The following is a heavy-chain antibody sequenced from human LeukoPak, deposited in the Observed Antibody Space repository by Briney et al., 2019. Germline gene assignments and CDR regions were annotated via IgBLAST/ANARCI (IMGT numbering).Heavy chain of an antibody. J-gene: IGHJ3*02. CDR2: ISAYNGNT. D-gene: IGHD3-22*01. CDR3: ARPYDSIDAFDI. CDR1: GYTFTSYG. Sequence: ASVKVSCKASGYTFTSYGISWVRQAPGQGLQWMGWISAYNGNTNYAQKLQGRVTMTTDTSTSTAYMELRSLRSDDTAVYYCARPYDSIDAFDIWGQGTMVTVSS. V-gene: IGHV1-18*01.